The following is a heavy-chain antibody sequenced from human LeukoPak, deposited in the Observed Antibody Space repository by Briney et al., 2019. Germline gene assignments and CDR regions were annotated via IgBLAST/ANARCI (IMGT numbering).Heavy chain of an antibody. CDR3: ARVARIAVAGTSYY. J-gene: IGHJ4*02. D-gene: IGHD6-19*01. CDR1: GYSISSGYY. CDR2: IYHSGST. V-gene: IGHV4-38-2*02. Sequence: SETLSLTCTVSGYSISSGYYWGWIRQPPGKGLEWVGSIYHSGSTYYNPSLKSRVTISVDTSKNQFSLKLSSVTAADTAVYYCARVARIAVAGTSYYWGQGTLVTVSS.